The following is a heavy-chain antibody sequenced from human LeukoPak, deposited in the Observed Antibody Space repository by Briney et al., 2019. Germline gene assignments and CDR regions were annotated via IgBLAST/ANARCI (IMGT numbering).Heavy chain of an antibody. V-gene: IGHV4-61*02. CDR1: GGSISSGSYY. D-gene: IGHD3-10*01. CDR2: INTSGST. CDR3: ARGAFTMVRGVIEYNWFDP. J-gene: IGHJ5*02. Sequence: PSQTLSLTCTVSGGSISSGSYYWSWIRQPAGKGLEWIGRINTSGSTNYNPSLKSRVTISVDTSKNQFSLKLSSVTAADTAVYYCARGAFTMVRGVIEYNWFDPWGQGTLVTVSS.